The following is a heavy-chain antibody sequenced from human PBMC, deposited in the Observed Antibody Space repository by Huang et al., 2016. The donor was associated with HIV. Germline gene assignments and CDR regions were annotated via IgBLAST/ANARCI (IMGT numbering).Heavy chain of an antibody. CDR2: NNTNAGNP. Sequence: QVQLVQSGSELKKPGASVKVSCKASGYTFTSYAMNWVRQAPGQGLEWRVWNNTNAGNPAYAEVCTGRCVFSLDASVSKAYLKISSLKAEDTAVYYCARGLFDYWGQGTLVTVSS. J-gene: IGHJ4*02. V-gene: IGHV7-4-1*02. CDR3: ARGLFDY. CDR1: GYTFTSYA.